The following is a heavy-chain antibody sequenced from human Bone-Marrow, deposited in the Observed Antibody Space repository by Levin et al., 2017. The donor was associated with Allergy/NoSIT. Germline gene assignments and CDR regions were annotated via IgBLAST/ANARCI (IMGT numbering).Heavy chain of an antibody. CDR2: ISGSGGST. V-gene: IGHV3-23*01. CDR1: GFPFSSYA. D-gene: IGHD3-10*01. CDR3: AKGMYVVWFGESRTRVY. J-gene: IGHJ4*02. Sequence: PGGSLRLFCAGSGFPFSSYAMSWVRQAPGKGLEWVSAISGSGGSTYYADSVKGRFTISRDNSKNTLSLQMNSLRAEDTAVYYCAKGMYVVWFGESRTRVYRGQGTLVTVSS.